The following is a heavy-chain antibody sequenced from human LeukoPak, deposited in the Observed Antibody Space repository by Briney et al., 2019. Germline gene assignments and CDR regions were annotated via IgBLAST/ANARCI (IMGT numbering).Heavy chain of an antibody. J-gene: IGHJ6*02. CDR1: GGTFSSYA. CDR3: SSYYDILAGPNQYGMDV. D-gene: IGHD3-9*01. V-gene: IGHV1-69*01. Sequence: SVKVSCKASGGTFSSYAISWVRQAPGQGLEWMGGIIPIFGTANYAQKFQGRVTITADESTSTAYMVLSSLRSEDAAVYYCSSYYDILAGPNQYGMDVWGQGTTVTVSS. CDR2: IIPIFGTA.